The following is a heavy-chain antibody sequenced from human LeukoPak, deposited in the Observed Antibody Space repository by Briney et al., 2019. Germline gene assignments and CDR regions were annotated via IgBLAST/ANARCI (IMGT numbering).Heavy chain of an antibody. Sequence: PSETLSLTCTVSGVSFRSSNSYWGWIRQPPGKGLEWIGSIYYSGNTYYNASLKSQVSISIDTSKNQFSLKLTSVTAADTAVYYCARQTGSGLFILPGGQGTLVTVSS. V-gene: IGHV4-39*01. CDR1: GVSFRSSNSY. D-gene: IGHD3/OR15-3a*01. CDR3: ARQTGSGLFILP. J-gene: IGHJ4*02. CDR2: IYYSGNT.